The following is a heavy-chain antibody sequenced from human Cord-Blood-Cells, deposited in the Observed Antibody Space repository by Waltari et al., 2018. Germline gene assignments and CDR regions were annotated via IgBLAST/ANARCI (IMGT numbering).Heavy chain of an antibody. CDR2: ITQSGST. Sequence: QVQLQQRGAGLLKPSETLSLTCAVYGGSFSGYYWSWIRQPPGKGLEGIGEITQSGSTNYDPSLKSRVTISVDTSKSQFSRKVISVTAADTAVYYCASLYVQADYWGQGTLVTVSS. D-gene: IGHD2-2*02. CDR1: GGSFSGYY. V-gene: IGHV4-34*01. CDR3: ASLYVQADY. J-gene: IGHJ4*02.